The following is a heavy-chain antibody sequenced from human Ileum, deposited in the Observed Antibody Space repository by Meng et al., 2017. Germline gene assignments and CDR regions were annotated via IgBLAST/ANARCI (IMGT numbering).Heavy chain of an antibody. Sequence: QVQLQESGPGLVKPSATLSLTCTVSGGSISSYYWSWIRQPPGKGLEWIGYIYYSGSTNYNPSLKSRVTISVDTSKNQFSLKLSSVTAADTAVYYCARDYCSSTTCALDYWGQGTLVTVSS. V-gene: IGHV4-59*01. CDR3: ARDYCSSTTCALDY. D-gene: IGHD2-2*01. CDR2: IYYSGST. CDR1: GGSISSYY. J-gene: IGHJ4*02.